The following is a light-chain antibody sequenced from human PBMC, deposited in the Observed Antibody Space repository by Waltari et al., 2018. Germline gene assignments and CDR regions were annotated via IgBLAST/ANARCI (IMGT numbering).Light chain of an antibody. CDR3: QQRSHWPPLT. J-gene: IGKJ4*01. CDR2: DAS. V-gene: IGKV3-11*01. CDR1: QSVNNY. Sequence: EILLTQSPVTLSLSPGERATLSCRASQSVNNYLAWYQQKPGQAPRLLIVDASKRATGIPARFSGSGSGTDFTLTISSLEPQDSAVYFCQQRSHWPPLTFGGGTKVEIK.